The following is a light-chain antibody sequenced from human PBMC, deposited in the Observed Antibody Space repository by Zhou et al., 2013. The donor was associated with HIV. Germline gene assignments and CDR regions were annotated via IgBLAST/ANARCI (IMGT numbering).Light chain of an antibody. J-gene: IGKJ2*01. CDR3: QQYNSYPYT. Sequence: DIQMTQSPSTLSASVGDRVTITCRASQSISSWLAWYQQKPGKAPKLLIYKASSLESGVPSRFSGSGSGTEFTLTISGLHPDDFATYYCQQYNSYPYTFGQGTKLEIK. V-gene: IGKV1-5*03. CDR2: KAS. CDR1: QSISSW.